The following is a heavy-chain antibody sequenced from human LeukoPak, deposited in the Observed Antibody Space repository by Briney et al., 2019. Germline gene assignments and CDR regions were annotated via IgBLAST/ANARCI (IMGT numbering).Heavy chain of an antibody. CDR2: ISSSGSTI. V-gene: IGHV3-48*04. CDR1: GFTFSSYS. CDR3: ASSPSGSYPGTFDY. D-gene: IGHD1-26*01. J-gene: IGHJ4*02. Sequence: GGSLRLSCAASGFTFSSYSMSWVRQAPGKGLEWVSYISSSGSTIYYADSVKGRFTISRDNAKNSLYLQMNSLRAEDTAVYYCASSPSGSYPGTFDYWGQGTLVTVSS.